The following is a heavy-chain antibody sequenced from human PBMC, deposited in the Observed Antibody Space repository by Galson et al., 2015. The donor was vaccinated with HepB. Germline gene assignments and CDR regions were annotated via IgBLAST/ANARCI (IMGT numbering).Heavy chain of an antibody. CDR1: GFTVSSNY. V-gene: IGHV3-53*04. D-gene: IGHD2-8*01. Sequence: SLRLSCAASGFTVSSNYMSWVRQAPGKGLEWVSVIYSGGSTYYADSVKGRFTISRHNSKSTLYLQMNSLRAEDTAVYYCAREWFLMLWGQGTLVTVSS. CDR2: IYSGGST. J-gene: IGHJ4*02. CDR3: AREWFLML.